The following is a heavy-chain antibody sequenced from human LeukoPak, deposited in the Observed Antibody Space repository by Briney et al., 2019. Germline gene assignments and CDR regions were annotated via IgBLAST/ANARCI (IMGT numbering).Heavy chain of an antibody. CDR1: GFTFSSYG. V-gene: IGHV3-30*18. D-gene: IGHD3-22*01. J-gene: IGHJ5*02. CDR2: ISYDGSNK. Sequence: PGGSLRLSCAASGFTFSSYGMHWVRQAPGKGLEWVAVISYDGSNKYYADSVKGRFTISRDNSKNTLYLQMNSLRAEDTAVYYCAKGSGYSWGQGTLVTVSS. CDR3: AKGSGYS.